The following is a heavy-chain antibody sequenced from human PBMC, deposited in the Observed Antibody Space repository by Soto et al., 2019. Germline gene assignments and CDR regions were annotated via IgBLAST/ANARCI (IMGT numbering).Heavy chain of an antibody. Sequence: GGSLRLSCAASGFTFSSYAMSWVRQAPRKGLEWVSAISGSGGSTYYADSVKGRFTISRDNSKNTLYLQMNSLRAEDTAVYYCAKDHEFYYYDSSGYHSDYFDYWGQGTLVTVSS. CDR2: ISGSGGST. V-gene: IGHV3-23*01. J-gene: IGHJ4*02. CDR3: AKDHEFYYYDSSGYHSDYFDY. CDR1: GFTFSSYA. D-gene: IGHD3-22*01.